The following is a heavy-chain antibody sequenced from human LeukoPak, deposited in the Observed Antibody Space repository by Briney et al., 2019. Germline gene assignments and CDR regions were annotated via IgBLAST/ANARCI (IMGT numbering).Heavy chain of an antibody. CDR1: GGSFSGYY. CDR2: INHSGST. Sequence: SETLSLTCAVYGGSFSGYYWSWIRQPPGKGLEWIGEINHSGSTNYNPSLKSRVTISVDTSKNQFSLKLSSVTAADTAVYYCARDSIAVALNWGQGTLVTVSS. J-gene: IGHJ4*02. CDR3: ARDSIAVALN. D-gene: IGHD6-19*01. V-gene: IGHV4-34*01.